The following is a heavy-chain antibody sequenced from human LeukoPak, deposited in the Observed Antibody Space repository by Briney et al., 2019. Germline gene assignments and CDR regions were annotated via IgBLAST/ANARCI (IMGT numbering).Heavy chain of an antibody. CDR3: ARDRIEYSRARDWFDP. J-gene: IGHJ5*02. D-gene: IGHD6-6*01. Sequence: SETLSLTCTVPGGSISSSSYHGGWIRQPPGKGQEGSGSNYYSGSTYYNPSPKRRVTISQDTTKNQFSLKLSSVTAADSAVYYCARDRIEYSRARDWFDPWGQGTLVTVSS. CDR2: NYYSGST. CDR1: GGSISSSSYH. V-gene: IGHV4-39*07.